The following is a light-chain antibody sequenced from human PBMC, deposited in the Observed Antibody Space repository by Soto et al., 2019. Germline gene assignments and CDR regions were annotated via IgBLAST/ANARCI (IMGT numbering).Light chain of an antibody. J-gene: IGLJ1*01. CDR3: SSYTITNTPHV. CDR1: SSDVGAYDY. CDR2: DVG. V-gene: IGLV2-14*01. Sequence: QSALTQPASVSGSPGQSITISCTGTSSDVGAYDYVYWYQQYPGKAPKLMIYDVGRRPSGVSHRISGSKSGNTASQAISGLHSEDGADYYCSSYTITNTPHVFGTGTKLTVL.